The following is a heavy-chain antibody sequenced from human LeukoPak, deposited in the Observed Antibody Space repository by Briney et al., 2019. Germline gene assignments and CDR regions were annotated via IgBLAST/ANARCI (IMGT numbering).Heavy chain of an antibody. J-gene: IGHJ4*02. CDR3: ATYYVGAGGRGH. CDR2: HSGNS. CDR1: GASVSSNSYR. D-gene: IGHD3-16*01. V-gene: IGHV4-61*03. Sequence: SETLSLTCTVSGASVSSNSYRWSWIRQAPGKGLEWIGHSGNSDYKPSLKSRITMSTDTSNNRFSLNLVSVTAADTAVYYCATYYVGAGGRGHWGPGTLVTVSS.